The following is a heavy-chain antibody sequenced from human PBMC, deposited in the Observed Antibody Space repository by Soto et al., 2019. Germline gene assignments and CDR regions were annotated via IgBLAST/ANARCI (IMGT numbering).Heavy chain of an antibody. Sequence: QVQLQESGPGLVKPSQTLSLTCTVSGGSISSGGYYWSWIRQHPGKGLEWIGYIYYSGSTYYNPSLKSRVTISVDTSKNHFSLKLSSVTAADTSVYYCAIIRKWSLYSFDYWGQGTLVTVSS. J-gene: IGHJ4*02. V-gene: IGHV4-31*03. D-gene: IGHD2-8*01. CDR1: GGSISSGGYY. CDR2: IYYSGST. CDR3: AIIRKWSLYSFDY.